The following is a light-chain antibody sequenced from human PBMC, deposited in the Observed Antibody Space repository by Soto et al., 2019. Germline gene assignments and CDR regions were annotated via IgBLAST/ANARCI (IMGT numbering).Light chain of an antibody. Sequence: EIVMTQSPATLSLSPGERATLSCRASQSVSSNLAWYQQKPGQAPRLLIYDASTRATGIPARFSGSGSGTDFPLTISSVPSEYVAVYYWQRYNSSPRTFGQGTKVEIK. CDR1: QSVSSN. CDR2: DAS. CDR3: QRYNSSPRT. J-gene: IGKJ1*01. V-gene: IGKV3-15*01.